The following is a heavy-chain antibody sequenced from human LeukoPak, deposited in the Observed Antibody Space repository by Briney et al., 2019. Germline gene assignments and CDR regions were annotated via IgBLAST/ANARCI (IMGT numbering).Heavy chain of an antibody. CDR2: IIPILGIP. Sequence: WASVKVSCKASGGTFSSYAISWVRQAPGQGLEWMGRIIPILGIPNYAQKFQGRVTITADKSTSIVYMELSSLRSEDTAVYYCASGQVTMVRGVIDYYYYAMDVWGLGTTVTVSS. CDR3: ASGQVTMVRGVIDYYYYAMDV. D-gene: IGHD3-10*01. J-gene: IGHJ6*02. V-gene: IGHV1-69*04. CDR1: GGTFSSYA.